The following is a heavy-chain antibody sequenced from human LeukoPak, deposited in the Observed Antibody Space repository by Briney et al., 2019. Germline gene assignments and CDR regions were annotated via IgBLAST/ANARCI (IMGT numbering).Heavy chain of an antibody. CDR3: ARLVATIYNWFDP. CDR1: GASISGGTYY. CDR2: IYYSGST. D-gene: IGHD5-12*01. V-gene: IGHV4-30-4*08. Sequence: SETLSLTCSVSGASISGGTYYWGWIRQPPGKGLEWIGYIYYSGSTYYNPSLKSRVTISVDTSKNQFSLKLSSVTAADTAVYYCARLVATIYNWFDPWGQGTLVTVSS. J-gene: IGHJ5*02.